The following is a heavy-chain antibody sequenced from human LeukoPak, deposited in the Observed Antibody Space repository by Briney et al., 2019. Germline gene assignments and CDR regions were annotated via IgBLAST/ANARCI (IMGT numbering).Heavy chain of an antibody. CDR2: IWYDGSNK. CDR1: GFTFSSYG. CDR3: ARDGIAAAGHNWFDP. V-gene: IGHV3-33*01. J-gene: IGHJ5*02. Sequence: PGGSLRLSCAASGFTFSSYGMHWVRQAPGKGLEWVAVIWYDGSNKYYADSVKGRFTISRDSSKNTLYLQMNSLRAEDTAVYCCARDGIAAAGHNWFDPWGQGTLVTVSS. D-gene: IGHD6-13*01.